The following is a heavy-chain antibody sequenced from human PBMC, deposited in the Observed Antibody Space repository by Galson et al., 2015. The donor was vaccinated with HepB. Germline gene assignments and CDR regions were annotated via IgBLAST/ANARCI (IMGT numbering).Heavy chain of an antibody. V-gene: IGHV3-23*01. D-gene: IGHD6-19*01. J-gene: IGHJ4*02. CDR1: GFTFSRYA. Sequence: SLRLPCAASGFTFSRYAMSWVRQAPGKGLEWVSGLSGSAVSTFYADSVKGRFTISRDNSKNTLYLQMNSLRAEDTAVYYCAKVRGSAWFFESWGQGTLVTVSS. CDR3: AKVRGSAWFFES. CDR2: LSGSAVST.